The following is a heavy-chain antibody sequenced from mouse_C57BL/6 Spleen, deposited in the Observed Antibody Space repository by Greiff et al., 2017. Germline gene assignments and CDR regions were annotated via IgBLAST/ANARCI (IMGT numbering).Heavy chain of an antibody. J-gene: IGHJ4*01. Sequence: QVTLKESGPGILQSSQTLSLTCSFSGFSLSTSGMGVSWIRQPSGKGLEWLAHIYWDDDKRYNPSLKSRLTISKDTSRNQVFLKITSVDTADTATYDCARKATVAPMDYWGQGTSVTVSS. CDR1: GFSLSTSGMG. CDR3: ARKATVAPMDY. CDR2: IYWDDDK. V-gene: IGHV8-12*01. D-gene: IGHD1-1*01.